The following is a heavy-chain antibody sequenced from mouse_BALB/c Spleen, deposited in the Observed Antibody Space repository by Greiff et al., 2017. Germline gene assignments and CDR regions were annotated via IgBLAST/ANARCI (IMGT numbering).Heavy chain of an antibody. V-gene: IGHV1S22*01. D-gene: IGHD1-1*01. CDR2: IYPGSGST. J-gene: IGHJ3*01. CDR1: GYTFTSYW. CDR3: TRSYYGSSYIFAY. Sequence: LKQPGSELVRPGASVKLSCKASGYTFTSYWMHWVKQRHGQGLEWIGNIYPGSGSTNYDEKFKSKGTLTVDTSSSTAYMHLSSLTSEDSAVYYCTRSYYGSSYIFAYWGQGTLVTVSA.